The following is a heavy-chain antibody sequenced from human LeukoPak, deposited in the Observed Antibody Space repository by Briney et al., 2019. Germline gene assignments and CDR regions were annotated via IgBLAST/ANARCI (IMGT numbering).Heavy chain of an antibody. CDR3: AREEYQLLHDAFDI. J-gene: IGHJ3*02. CDR1: GFTFSSYG. V-gene: IGHV3-33*01. Sequence: PGGSLRLSCAASGFTFSSYGMHWVRQAPGKGLEWVAVIWYDGSNKYYVDSVKGRFTISRDNSKNTLYLQMNSLRAEDTAVYYCAREEYQLLHDAFDIWGQGTMVTVSS. D-gene: IGHD2-2*01. CDR2: IWYDGSNK.